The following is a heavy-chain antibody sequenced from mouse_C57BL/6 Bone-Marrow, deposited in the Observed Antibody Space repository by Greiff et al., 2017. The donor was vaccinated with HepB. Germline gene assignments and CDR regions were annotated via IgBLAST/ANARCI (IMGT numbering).Heavy chain of an antibody. CDR2: IYPGNSDT. Sequence: VHVKQSGTVLARPGASVKMSCKTSGYTFTSYWMHWVKQRPGQGLEWIGAIYPGNSDTSYNQKFKGKAKLTAVTSASTAYMELSSLTNEDSAVYYCTRSRLYYYGSSSYYFDYWGQGTTLTVSS. J-gene: IGHJ2*01. CDR1: GYTFTSYW. D-gene: IGHD1-1*01. CDR3: TRSRLYYYGSSSYYFDY. V-gene: IGHV1-5*01.